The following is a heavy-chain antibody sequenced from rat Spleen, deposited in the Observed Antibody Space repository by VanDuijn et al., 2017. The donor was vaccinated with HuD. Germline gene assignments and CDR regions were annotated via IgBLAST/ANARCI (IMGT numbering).Heavy chain of an antibody. CDR2: ISFDGTAT. V-gene: IGHV5-20*01. J-gene: IGHJ3*01. Sequence: EVQLVESGGGLVQPGRSMNLSCTVSGFTFTNYDMAWVRQAPTKGPEWVASISFDGTATYYRDSVRGRFTISRDDTKSSLYLQMNSLMSEDTATYFCTTENYWFAYWGQGTLVTVSS. CDR1: GFTFTNYD. CDR3: TTENYWFAY.